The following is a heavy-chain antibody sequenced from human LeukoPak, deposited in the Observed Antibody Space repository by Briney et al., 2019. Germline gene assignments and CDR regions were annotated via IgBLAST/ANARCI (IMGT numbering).Heavy chain of an antibody. Sequence: SETLSLTRTVSGGYISSYYWSWIRQPPGKGQEWSGNIYYSGSTNYNPSLKSRVTISVDTSKNQFSLKRSSVAAADTAVYYCARDGVAYCGCDCYLFYWGQGTLVTVSS. CDR3: ARDGVAYCGCDCYLFY. D-gene: IGHD2-21*01. V-gene: IGHV4-59*01. CDR2: IYYSGST. CDR1: GGYISSYY. J-gene: IGHJ4*02.